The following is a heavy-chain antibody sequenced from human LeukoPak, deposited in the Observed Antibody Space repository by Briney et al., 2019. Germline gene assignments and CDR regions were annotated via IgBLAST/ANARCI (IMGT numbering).Heavy chain of an antibody. D-gene: IGHD6-19*01. Sequence: PGGSLRLSCAASGFTFDDYTMHWVRQAPGEGLEWVSLISWDGGSTSYADSVKGQFTISRDNSTNSLYLQMSSLRAEDTAIYYCARALYNTGWYPDYFDSWGQGTLVTVSS. CDR1: GFTFDDYT. J-gene: IGHJ4*02. CDR3: ARALYNTGWYPDYFDS. V-gene: IGHV3-43*01. CDR2: ISWDGGST.